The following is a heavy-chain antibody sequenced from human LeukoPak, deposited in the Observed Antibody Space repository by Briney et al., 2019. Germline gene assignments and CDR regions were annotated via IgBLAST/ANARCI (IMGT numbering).Heavy chain of an antibody. CDR1: GFTFSDYY. Sequence: HAGGSLRLSCAASGFTFSDYYMSWVRQAPGKGLEWFSVIYSGGSTYYADSVKGRFTISRDNSKNTLYLQMNSLRAEDTAVYYCARWSSSGFPGRSGGQGYWGQGTLVTVSS. J-gene: IGHJ4*02. V-gene: IGHV3-53*01. CDR2: IYSGGST. D-gene: IGHD6-19*01. CDR3: ARWSSSGFPGRSGGQGY.